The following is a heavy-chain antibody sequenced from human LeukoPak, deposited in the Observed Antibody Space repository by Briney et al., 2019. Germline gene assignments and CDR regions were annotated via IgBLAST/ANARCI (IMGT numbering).Heavy chain of an antibody. J-gene: IGHJ4*02. D-gene: IGHD3-9*01. CDR1: GFTFSSYE. Sequence: GGSLRLSCAASGFTFSSYEMNWVRQAPGKGLEWVSYISSSGSTIYYADSVKGRFTISRDNAKNSLYLQMNSLRAEDTAVYYCARVGYDILTGYYNVLDYWGQGTLVTVSS. CDR2: ISSSGSTI. CDR3: ARVGYDILTGYYNVLDY. V-gene: IGHV3-48*03.